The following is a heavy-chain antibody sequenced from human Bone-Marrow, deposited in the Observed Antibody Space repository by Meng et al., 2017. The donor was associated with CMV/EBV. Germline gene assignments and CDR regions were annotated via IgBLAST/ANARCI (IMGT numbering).Heavy chain of an antibody. D-gene: IGHD7-27*01. J-gene: IGHJ4*02. CDR3: AKSNWGYYFDY. CDR1: GFTFRSYA. CDR2: ITGSGGGT. Sequence: GESLKISCAASGFTFRSYAMSWVRQAPGKGLEWVSGITGSGGGTYSADSVKGRFTISRDNSKNTLYLQMNSLRAEDTAVYYCAKSNWGYYFDYWGQGTLVTVSS. V-gene: IGHV3-23*01.